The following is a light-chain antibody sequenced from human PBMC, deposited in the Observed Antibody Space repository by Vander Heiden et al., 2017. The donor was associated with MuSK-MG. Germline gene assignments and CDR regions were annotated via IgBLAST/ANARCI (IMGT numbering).Light chain of an antibody. CDR1: SSNIGRNT. CDR3: AAWDDSMNGQVL. CDR2: KND. V-gene: IGLV1-44*01. J-gene: IGLJ2*01. Sequence: QSVLTQPPSASGTPGQRVTISCSGSSSNIGRNTVNWYQQFPGAAPKLIIYKNDQRPSGRSDRFSGSKSDTAASLAISGLQSEDEAYYYCAAWDDSMNGQVLFGGGTKLTVL.